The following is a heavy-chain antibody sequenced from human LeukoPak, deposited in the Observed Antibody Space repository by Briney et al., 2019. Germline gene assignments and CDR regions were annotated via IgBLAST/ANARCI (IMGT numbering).Heavy chain of an antibody. D-gene: IGHD4-17*01. CDR1: GFTFSSYE. CDR2: ISSSGSGR. Sequence: GGSLRLSCAASGFTFSSYEMNWVRQAPGKGLEWISYISSSGSGRFYADSVKGRFTISRDNGKKSVSLQINSLRDEDTAVYYCARVKGDGDSYYFDYWGQGTLVAVSS. CDR3: ARVKGDGDSYYFDY. V-gene: IGHV3-48*03. J-gene: IGHJ4*02.